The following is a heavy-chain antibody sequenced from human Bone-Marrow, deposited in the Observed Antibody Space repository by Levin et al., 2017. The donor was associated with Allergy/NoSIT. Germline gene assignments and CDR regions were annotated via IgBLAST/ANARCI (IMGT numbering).Heavy chain of an antibody. V-gene: IGHV4-34*01. D-gene: IGHD3-22*01. CDR1: GGSFSGYS. J-gene: IGHJ4*02. CDR3: ARGDYYGNVYER. CDR2: ITHSGTT. Sequence: SETLSLTCTVSGGSFSGYSWNWIRQPPGKGLEWIGDITHSGTTNYNPSLKSRLSISVDTSNNQFSLKLSSVIAADTAVYYCARGDYYGNVYERWGQGTLVTVSS.